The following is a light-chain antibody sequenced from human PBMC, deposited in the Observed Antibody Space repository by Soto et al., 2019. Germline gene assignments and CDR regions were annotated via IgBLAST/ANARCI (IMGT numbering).Light chain of an antibody. CDR3: QQFNNYPPWT. CDR1: QGISSA. V-gene: IGKV1D-13*01. Sequence: AIQLTQSPSSLSASVGDRVTITCRASQGISSALAWYQQKPGKAPKLLIYDASSLESGVPSRFSGSGSGTDFTLTISRLQPEDFATYYCQQFNNYPPWTFGQGTKVDIK. CDR2: DAS. J-gene: IGKJ1*01.